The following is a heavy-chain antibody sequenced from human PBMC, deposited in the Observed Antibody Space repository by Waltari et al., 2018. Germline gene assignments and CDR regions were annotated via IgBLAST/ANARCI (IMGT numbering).Heavy chain of an antibody. CDR1: GFTFSTER. V-gene: IGHV3-30*01. J-gene: IGHJ4*02. CDR3: ARDDRDGLPDYFDF. D-gene: IGHD2-8*01. Sequence: QVQLVESGGGVVQPGRSLRLSCAASGFTFSTERKNWVRQAPGKVLELVAVTSHDESHKYYADSVKGRFTISKDNSKNTLYLQMNSLSTEDTAMYYCARDDRDGLPDYFDFWGQGTLVTVSS. CDR2: TSHDESHK.